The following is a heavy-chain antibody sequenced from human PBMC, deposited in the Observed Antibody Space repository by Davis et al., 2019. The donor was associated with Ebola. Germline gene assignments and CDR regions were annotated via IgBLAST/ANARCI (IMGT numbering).Heavy chain of an antibody. J-gene: IGHJ5*02. CDR2: IYYSGNT. CDR1: GGSISTYD. Sequence: SETLSLTCTVSGGSISTYDLSWIRQAPGKGLEWIGNIYYSGNTNYNPSLKSRVTISLDTSKNQFSLKLTSVTAADTAIYYCARHKGLDPWGQGTLVTVSS. CDR3: ARHKGLDP. V-gene: IGHV4-59*08.